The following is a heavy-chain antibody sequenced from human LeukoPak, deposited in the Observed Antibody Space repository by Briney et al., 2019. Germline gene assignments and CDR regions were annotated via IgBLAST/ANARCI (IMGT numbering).Heavy chain of an antibody. CDR2: IYTSGST. Sequence: PSETLSLTCTVSGGSISSYYWSWIRQPAGKGLGWIGRIYTSGSTNYNPSLKSRVTMSVDTSKNQFSLKLSSVTAADTAVYYYARDDSSPPGGVWGQGTTVTVSS. J-gene: IGHJ6*02. V-gene: IGHV4-4*07. D-gene: IGHD6-13*01. CDR3: ARDDSSPPGGV. CDR1: GGSISSYY.